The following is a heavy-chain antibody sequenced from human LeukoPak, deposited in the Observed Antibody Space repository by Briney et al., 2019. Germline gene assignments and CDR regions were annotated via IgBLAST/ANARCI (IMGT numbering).Heavy chain of an antibody. CDR2: MNPNTGNK. D-gene: IGHD6-13*01. Sequence: GASVTLSFTSSGYTFTIYDINWVRHAPGPGLEWMGWMNPNTGNKGYSQKFQSRVTITRNTSISTAYMELSSLRSADTAVYYCAREGAAAGRYFDYWGQGTLVTVSS. V-gene: IGHV1-8*03. CDR3: AREGAAAGRYFDY. J-gene: IGHJ4*02. CDR1: GYTFTIYD.